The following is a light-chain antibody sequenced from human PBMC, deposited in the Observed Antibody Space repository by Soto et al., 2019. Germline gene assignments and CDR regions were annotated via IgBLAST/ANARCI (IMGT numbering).Light chain of an antibody. CDR2: NNS. V-gene: IGKV3-11*01. CDR3: HQRSNWWT. CDR1: QSIISS. J-gene: IGKJ1*01. Sequence: EIVLTQSPATLSLFPGERATLSCRASQSIISSLAWYQQKPGQAPRVLIYNNSTRATGIPARFSGSGSGTDFTLTISSLEPEDFAVYYCHQRSNWWTFGQGTKVDIK.